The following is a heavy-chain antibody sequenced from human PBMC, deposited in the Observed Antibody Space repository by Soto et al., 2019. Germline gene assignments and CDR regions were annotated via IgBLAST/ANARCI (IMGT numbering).Heavy chain of an antibody. CDR3: ATHDYGDYSLDY. CDR1: GGSISSYY. J-gene: IGHJ4*02. V-gene: IGHV4-59*01. D-gene: IGHD4-17*01. CDR2: IYYSGST. Sequence: LSLTCTVSGGSISSYYWSWIRQPPGKGLEWIGYIYYSGSTNYNPSLKSRVTISVDTSKNQFSLKLSSVTAADTAVYYCATHDYGDYSLDYWGQGTLVTVSS.